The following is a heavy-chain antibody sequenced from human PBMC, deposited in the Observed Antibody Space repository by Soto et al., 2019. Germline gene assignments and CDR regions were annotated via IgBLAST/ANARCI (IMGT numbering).Heavy chain of an antibody. CDR1: GWSFSCYY. J-gene: IGHJ6*02. V-gene: IGHV4-34*01. D-gene: IGHD3-3*01. CDR2: INHSGST. CDR3: ARLNPTTYYDFWSGYRSPLYYGMDV. Sequence: SATLSLTCAVYGWSFSCYYWSWLRQPPGKGLEWIGEINHSGSTNYNPSLKSRVTISVDTSKNQFSLKLSSVTAADTAVYYCARLNPTTYYDFWSGYRSPLYYGMDVWGQGTTVTVSS.